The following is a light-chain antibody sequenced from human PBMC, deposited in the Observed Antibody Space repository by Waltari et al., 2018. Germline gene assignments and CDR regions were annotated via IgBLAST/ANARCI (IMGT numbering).Light chain of an antibody. V-gene: IGLV2-14*01. Sequence: QSALTQPASVSGSPGQSITISCTGTSSDVGFYNYVPWYQQHPGKAPNLIISDVSERPPGVSDRFSGSKSCNTASLTISGLQAEDEADYYCNSYTGSSSWVFGGGTKLAVL. CDR3: NSYTGSSSWV. J-gene: IGLJ3*02. CDR1: SSDVGFYNY. CDR2: DVS.